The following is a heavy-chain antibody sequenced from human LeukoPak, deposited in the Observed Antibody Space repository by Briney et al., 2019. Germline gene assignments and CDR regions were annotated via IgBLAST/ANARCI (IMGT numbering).Heavy chain of an antibody. CDR3: ATVYYYGSGSYCFDY. J-gene: IGHJ4*02. CDR2: ISAYNGNT. D-gene: IGHD3-10*01. CDR1: GYTFTSYG. Sequence: ASVKVSCKASGYTFTSYGISWVRQAPGQGLEWMGWISAYNGNTIYAQKFQGRVTMTEDTSTDTAYMELSSLRSEDTAVYYCATVYYYGSGSYCFDYWGQGTLVTVSS. V-gene: IGHV1-18*01.